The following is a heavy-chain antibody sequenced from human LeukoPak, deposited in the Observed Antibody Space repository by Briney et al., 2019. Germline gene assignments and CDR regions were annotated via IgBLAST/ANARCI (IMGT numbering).Heavy chain of an antibody. CDR1: GFTFSSYA. V-gene: IGHV3-21*01. J-gene: IGHJ4*02. CDR2: ISSSSSYI. Sequence: GGSLRLSCAASGFTFSSYAMSWVRQAPGKGLEWVSSISSSSSYIYYADSVKGRFTISRDNAKNSLYLQMNSLRAEDTAVYYCARDYYDSSGFDYWGQGTLVTVSS. D-gene: IGHD3-22*01. CDR3: ARDYYDSSGFDY.